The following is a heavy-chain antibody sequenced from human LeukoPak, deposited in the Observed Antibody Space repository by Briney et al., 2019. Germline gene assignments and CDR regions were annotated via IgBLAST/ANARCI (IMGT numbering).Heavy chain of an antibody. CDR2: ISGSGGST. CDR3: AKDPIVVAPAANPRGY. D-gene: IGHD2-2*01. Sequence: GGSLRLSCAASGFTFSSYAMSWVRQAPGKGLEWVSAISGSGGSTYYADSVKGRFTISRDNSKNTLYLQMNSLRAEDTAVYYCAKDPIVVAPAANPRGYWGQGTLVTVSS. CDR1: GFTFSSYA. J-gene: IGHJ4*02. V-gene: IGHV3-23*01.